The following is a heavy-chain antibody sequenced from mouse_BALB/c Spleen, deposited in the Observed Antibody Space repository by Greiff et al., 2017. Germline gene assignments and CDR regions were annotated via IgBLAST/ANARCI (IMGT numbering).Heavy chain of an antibody. CDR1: GFSLTSYG. V-gene: IGHV2-9*02. Sequence: VQGVESGPGLVAPSQSLSITCTVSGFSLTSYGVHWVRQPPGKGLEWLGVIWAGGSTNYNSALMSRLSISKDNSKSQVFLKLNSLQTDDTATYYCAKNPVGRWYFDVWGAGTTVTVSS. CDR3: AKNPVGRWYFDV. CDR2: IWAGGST. J-gene: IGHJ1*01. D-gene: IGHD4-1*01.